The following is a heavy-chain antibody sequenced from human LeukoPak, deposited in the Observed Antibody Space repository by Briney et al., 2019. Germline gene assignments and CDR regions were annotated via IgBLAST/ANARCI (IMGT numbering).Heavy chain of an antibody. CDR3: ARETTLAGIFDY. Sequence: SETLSLTCTVSGGSISSSSYYWGWIRQPPGKGLEWIGSIYYSGSTNYNPSLKSRVTISVDTSKNQFSLKLSSVTAADTAVYYCARETTLAGIFDYWGQGTLVTVSS. D-gene: IGHD2/OR15-2a*01. J-gene: IGHJ4*02. CDR1: GGSISSSSYY. CDR2: IYYSGST. V-gene: IGHV4-39*07.